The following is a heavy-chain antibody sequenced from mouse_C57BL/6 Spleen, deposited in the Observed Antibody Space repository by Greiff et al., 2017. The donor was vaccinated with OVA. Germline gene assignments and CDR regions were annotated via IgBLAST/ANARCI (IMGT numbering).Heavy chain of an antibody. Sequence: VQLQQPGTELVKPGASVKLSCKASGYTFTSYWMHWVKQRPGQGLEWIGNINPSNGGTNYNEKFKSKATLTVDKSSSTAYMQLSSLTSEDSAVYYCAREGLWLRGAMDYWGQGTSVTVSS. CDR2: INPSNGGT. D-gene: IGHD2-2*01. CDR1: GYTFTSYW. V-gene: IGHV1-53*01. CDR3: AREGLWLRGAMDY. J-gene: IGHJ4*01.